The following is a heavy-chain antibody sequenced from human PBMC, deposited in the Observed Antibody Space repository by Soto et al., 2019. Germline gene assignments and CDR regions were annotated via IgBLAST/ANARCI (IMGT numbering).Heavy chain of an antibody. J-gene: IGHJ4*02. CDR2: TSYTGVT. CDR3: ARGRGYSYGPYYFDY. CDR1: GGSLRDYGHF. V-gene: IGHV4-31*03. D-gene: IGHD5-18*01. Sequence: SETLFLTCTVSGGSLRDYGHFWTWIRQRPGSGLEWIGYTSYTGVTYYSPSLQSRISISVDTSKNQFSLKLSSVTAADTALYYCARGRGYSYGPYYFDYWGQGTLVTVSS.